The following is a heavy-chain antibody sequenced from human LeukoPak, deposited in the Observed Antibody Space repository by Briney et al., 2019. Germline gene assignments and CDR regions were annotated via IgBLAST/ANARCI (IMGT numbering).Heavy chain of an antibody. CDR3: ARESGAFCPFGF. V-gene: IGHV4-4*02. D-gene: IGHD1-26*01. CDR2: VHLSGAS. Sequence: PSGTLSLTRAVSGGSILTTNWWSWVRQPPGKGLEWIGEVHLSGASNYNPSLKSRVSMSIDNSKNQLSLKLTSVTAADTAIYYCARESGAFCPFGFWGQGTLVTVSS. J-gene: IGHJ4*02. CDR1: GGSILTTNW.